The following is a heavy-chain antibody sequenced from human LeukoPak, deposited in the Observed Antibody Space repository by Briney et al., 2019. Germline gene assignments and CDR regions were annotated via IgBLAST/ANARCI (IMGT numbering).Heavy chain of an antibody. V-gene: IGHV4-31*03. CDR1: GSSIYSSGTY. J-gene: IGHJ4*02. Sequence: SQTLSLTCTVSGSSIYSSGTYWSWLRQPPGKGLEWIGYIYYSGSTYYNPSLKSRLTISLDTSKNQFSLELSSVTAADTAVYYCARQYGDSHPFDYWGQGALVTVSS. CDR2: IYYSGST. D-gene: IGHD2-21*02. CDR3: ARQYGDSHPFDY.